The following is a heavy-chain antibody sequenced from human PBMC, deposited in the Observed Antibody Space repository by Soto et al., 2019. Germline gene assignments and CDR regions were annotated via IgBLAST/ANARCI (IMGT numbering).Heavy chain of an antibody. CDR1: GDSISSGDHY. D-gene: IGHD5-18*01. Sequence: PSETLSLTCTVSGDSISSGDHYWSWIRQIPGKGLEWIGYIYYSGSTLNNPSLESRVMISVDTSKNQFSLNLDSVTAADTAIYYCARLYSYGYYYFDYWGPGTLVTVS. CDR2: IYYSGST. J-gene: IGHJ4*02. CDR3: ARLYSYGYYYFDY. V-gene: IGHV4-31*03.